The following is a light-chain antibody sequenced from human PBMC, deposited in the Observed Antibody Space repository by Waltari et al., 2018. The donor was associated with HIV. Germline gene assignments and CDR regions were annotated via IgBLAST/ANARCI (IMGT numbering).Light chain of an antibody. CDR3: SAWDDSLKGHV. CDR2: SNN. J-gene: IGLJ3*02. V-gene: IGLV1-44*01. CDR1: RSNIGSIS. Sequence: QSVLTQPPSASPTPGQRVTHACSGSRSNIGSISVNWYQQLPGTAPKVFVHSNNQRPSGVPDRFSGSRSGTSASLAISGLQSEDEADYYCSAWDDSLKGHVFGGGTKLTVL.